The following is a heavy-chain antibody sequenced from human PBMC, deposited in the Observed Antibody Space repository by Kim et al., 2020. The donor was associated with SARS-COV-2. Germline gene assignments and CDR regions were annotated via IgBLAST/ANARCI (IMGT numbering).Heavy chain of an antibody. Sequence: GGSLRLSCAASGFTFSSHDMNWVRQAPRKGLEWVSYISLIGTFIYYADSVKGRFTISRDNAKKSLYLQMNSLRDEDTAVYYCARSIAGASYYYGMDVWG. J-gene: IGHJ6*02. D-gene: IGHD1-26*01. CDR3: ARSIAGASYYYGMDV. CDR1: GFTFSSHD. CDR2: ISLIGTFI. V-gene: IGHV3-48*02.